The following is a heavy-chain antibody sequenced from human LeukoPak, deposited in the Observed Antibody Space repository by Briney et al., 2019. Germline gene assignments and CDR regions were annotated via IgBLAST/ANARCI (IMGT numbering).Heavy chain of an antibody. Sequence: GGSLRLSCAASGFTFSSYEMNWVRQAPGKGLGWVSYISSSGSTIYQADSVKGRFTISRDNAKNSLYLQMNSLRAEDTAVYYCARAYYYGSGSYRFPMDVWGKGTTVTISS. CDR2: ISSSGSTI. CDR1: GFTFSSYE. V-gene: IGHV3-48*03. D-gene: IGHD3-10*01. CDR3: ARAYYYGSGSYRFPMDV. J-gene: IGHJ6*03.